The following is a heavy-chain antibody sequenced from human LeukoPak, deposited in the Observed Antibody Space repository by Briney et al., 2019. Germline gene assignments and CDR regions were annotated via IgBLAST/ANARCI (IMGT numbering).Heavy chain of an antibody. CDR1: GFTFDDYG. V-gene: IGHV3-20*04. CDR2: INWNGGST. J-gene: IGHJ4*02. D-gene: IGHD3-22*01. Sequence: PGGSLRLSCAASGFTFDDYGMSWVRQAPGKGLEWVSGINWNGGSTGYADSVKGRFTISRDKAKNSLYLQMNSLRAEDTALYYCARDPYDSSGSYHTHYFDYWGQGTLVTVSS. CDR3: ARDPYDSSGSYHTHYFDY.